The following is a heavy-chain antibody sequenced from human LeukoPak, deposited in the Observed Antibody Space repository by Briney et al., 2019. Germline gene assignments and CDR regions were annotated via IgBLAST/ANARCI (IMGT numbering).Heavy chain of an antibody. J-gene: IGHJ6*03. Sequence: GGSLRLSCAASGFTFSSYSMNWVRQAPGKGLEWVSYISSSSSTIYYADSVKGRFTISRDNAKNSLYLQMNSLRAEDTAVYYCAREGVVPAALTYYYYYYMDVWGKGTTVTVSS. CDR3: AREGVVPAALTYYYYYYMDV. V-gene: IGHV3-48*01. D-gene: IGHD2-2*01. CDR2: ISSSSSTI. CDR1: GFTFSSYS.